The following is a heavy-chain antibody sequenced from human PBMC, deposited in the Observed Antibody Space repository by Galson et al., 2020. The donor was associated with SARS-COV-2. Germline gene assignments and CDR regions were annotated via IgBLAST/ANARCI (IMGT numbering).Heavy chain of an antibody. Sequence: SETLSLTCAVYGGSLGATYWSWIRQPPGKGLEWIGEINHSGSTNYNPSLKSRVTISVDTSKNKFSLKVNSVIAADTAVYYCARKNWKVFYYYYGMDVWGQGTTVTVSS. J-gene: IGHJ6*02. CDR1: GGSLGATY. D-gene: IGHD1-1*01. V-gene: IGHV4-34*01. CDR3: ARKNWKVFYYYYGMDV. CDR2: INHSGST.